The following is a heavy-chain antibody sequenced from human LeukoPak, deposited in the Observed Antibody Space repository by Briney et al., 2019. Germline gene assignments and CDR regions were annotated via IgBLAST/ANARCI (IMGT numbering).Heavy chain of an antibody. J-gene: IGHJ4*02. Sequence: SETLSLTCTVSGGSISVDYWGWIRQPPGKGLEWIGYIYHTGRPNYNSSLKSRVTISLDRSKNQLSLKLRPVTAADTAVYYCARAQWDTVMFTNNWGQGTLVIVSS. CDR2: IYHTGRP. CDR3: ARAQWDTVMFTNN. CDR1: GGSISVDY. D-gene: IGHD5-18*01. V-gene: IGHV4-59*01.